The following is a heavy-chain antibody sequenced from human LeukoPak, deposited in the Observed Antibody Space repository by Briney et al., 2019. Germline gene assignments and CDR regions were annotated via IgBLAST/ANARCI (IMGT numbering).Heavy chain of an antibody. J-gene: IGHJ3*02. V-gene: IGHV3-30*02. Sequence: GGSLRLSCASSGFTFSIYCMYWVTHARGKGREGGAFIPYDGSNKYYADSVKSVFTIPRDNSKNTLYLQLNSLKAEDTAVYYCAKDSRPYYYGSGSYATDAFDMWGQG. CDR3: AKDSRPYYYGSGSYATDAFDM. CDR1: GFTFSIYC. CDR2: IPYDGSNK. D-gene: IGHD3-10*01.